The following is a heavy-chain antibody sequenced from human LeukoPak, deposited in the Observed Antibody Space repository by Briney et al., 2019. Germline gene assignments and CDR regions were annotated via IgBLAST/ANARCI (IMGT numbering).Heavy chain of an antibody. CDR2: LYSSGST. CDR3: ARRGRVEYDFWSGYYYNMDV. CDR1: GGSINSGNYH. J-gene: IGHJ6*03. Sequence: SQTLSLTCTVSGGSINSGNYHWSWIRQPAGKGLEWIGRLYSSGSTKYNPSLKSRVAISVDTSKNQFSLKLSSVTAADTAVYYCARRGRVEYDFWSGYYYNMDVWGKGTTVTVSS. D-gene: IGHD3-3*01. V-gene: IGHV4-61*02.